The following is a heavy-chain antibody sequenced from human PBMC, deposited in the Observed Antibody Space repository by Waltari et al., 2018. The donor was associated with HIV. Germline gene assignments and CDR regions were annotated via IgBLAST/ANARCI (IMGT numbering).Heavy chain of an antibody. V-gene: IGHV3-23*01. D-gene: IGHD3-22*01. Sequence: EVQLWESGGGLVQRGGSLRLSSAASGLTFSSYAMSWVRPAPGKGLEWVAGISGSGNSTYYADSVKGRFTISRDNSNNTMYLQMSSLRVDDTAVYYCAKDPGYDSSGYYGGYFDYWGQGAPVTVSS. CDR2: ISGSGNST. CDR3: AKDPGYDSSGYYGGYFDY. J-gene: IGHJ4*02. CDR1: GLTFSSYA.